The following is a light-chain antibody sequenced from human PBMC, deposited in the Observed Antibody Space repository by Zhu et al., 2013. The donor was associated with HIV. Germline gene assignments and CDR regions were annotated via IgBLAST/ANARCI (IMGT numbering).Light chain of an antibody. CDR2: GAS. CDR1: QSVSSSY. CDR3: QQYDDPPIT. Sequence: EIVLTQSPGTLSLSPGERATLSCRASQSVSSSYLAWYQQKPGQAPRLLIFGASSRASGIPARFSGSGSATDFTLTISRLQPEDFAIYYCQQYDDPPITFGQGTRLEMK. J-gene: IGKJ5*01. V-gene: IGKV3-20*01.